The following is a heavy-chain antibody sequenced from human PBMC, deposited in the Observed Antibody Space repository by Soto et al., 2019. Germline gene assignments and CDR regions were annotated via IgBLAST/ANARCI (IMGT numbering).Heavy chain of an antibody. D-gene: IGHD2-2*01. CDR3: ARDRVVVPAAKKRNNWFDP. Sequence: QVQLVQSGAEVKKPGASVKVSCKASGYTFTSYGISWVRQAPGQGLEWMGWISAYNGNTNYAQKLQGRVTMTTDTSTSTAYMELRSLRSDDTAVYYCARDRVVVPAAKKRNNWFDPWGQGTLVTVPS. CDR2: ISAYNGNT. CDR1: GYTFTSYG. J-gene: IGHJ5*02. V-gene: IGHV1-18*04.